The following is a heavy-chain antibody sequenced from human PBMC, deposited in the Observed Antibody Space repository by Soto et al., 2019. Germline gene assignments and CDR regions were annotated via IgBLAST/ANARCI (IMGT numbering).Heavy chain of an antibody. CDR2: IYYSGSA. D-gene: IGHD4-17*01. CDR1: GGSISSSTYY. V-gene: IGHV4-39*01. J-gene: IGHJ6*02. Sequence: QLQLQESGPGLVKPSETLSLTCTVSGGSISSSTYYWGWIRQPPGKGLEWLGMIYYSGSAYYNPPRKRRVTISIDTPKNQFSLRRSSVTAADTAVYYCARHGVDYGDYASYYYYGMDVWGRGTTVTVSS. CDR3: ARHGVDYGDYASYYYYGMDV.